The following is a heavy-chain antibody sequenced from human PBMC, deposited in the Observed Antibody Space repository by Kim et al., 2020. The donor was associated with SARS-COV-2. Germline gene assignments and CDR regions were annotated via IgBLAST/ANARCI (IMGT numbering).Heavy chain of an antibody. CDR2: IYSDGGT. V-gene: IGHV4-39*01. D-gene: IGHD3-22*01. Sequence: SETLSLTCTVSGGSISSGRYFWAWIRQPPGKGLEWIANIYSDGGTYYSPSLKSRATISVDTSKNQVSLKLTSVAAADAAVYYCARYNYYDKGGAIDYWGRGALVTVSS. CDR1: GGSISSGRYF. CDR3: ARYNYYDKGGAIDY. J-gene: IGHJ4*02.